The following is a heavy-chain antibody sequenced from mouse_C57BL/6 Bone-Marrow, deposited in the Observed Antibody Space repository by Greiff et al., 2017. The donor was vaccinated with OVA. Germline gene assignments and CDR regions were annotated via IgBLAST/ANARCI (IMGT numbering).Heavy chain of an antibody. V-gene: IGHV1-85*01. CDR3: AYSSCRFDY. J-gene: IGHJ2*01. CDR1: GYTFTNYD. Sequence: QVQLKQSGPELVKPGASVKLSCKASGYTFTNYDINWVKQRPGKGLEWIGWIYPSDGGTKYNEKFKGKATLTVDTSSSTAYMELHSLTSEDSAVYSCAYSSCRFDYCGRGKTLTVSS. CDR2: IYPSDGGT. D-gene: IGHD1-1*01.